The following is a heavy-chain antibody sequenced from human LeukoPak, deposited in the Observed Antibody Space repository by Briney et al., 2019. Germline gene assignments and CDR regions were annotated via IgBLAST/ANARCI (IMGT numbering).Heavy chain of an antibody. CDR1: GGSISSSSYY. J-gene: IGHJ5*02. V-gene: IGHV4-39*07. D-gene: IGHD3-3*01. Sequence: KPSETLSLTCTVSGGSISSSSYYWGWIRQRPGKGLEWIESIYYSGSTYYNPSRKSRITISVDRYKNQFSLKLSSVTAADTAVYYFARGRYYDFWSATSNWFDPWGQGTLVTVSS. CDR2: IYYSGST. CDR3: ARGRYYDFWSATSNWFDP.